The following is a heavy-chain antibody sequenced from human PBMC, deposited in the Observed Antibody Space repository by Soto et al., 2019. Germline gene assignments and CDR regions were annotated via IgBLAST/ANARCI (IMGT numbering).Heavy chain of an antibody. J-gene: IGHJ4*02. CDR2: IIPIFGTA. CDR1: GGTFSSYA. CDR3: ARDYYDSSGYYEVDY. V-gene: IGHV1-69*13. D-gene: IGHD3-22*01. Sequence: SVKVSCKASGGTFSSYAISWVRQAPGQGLEWMGGIIPIFGTANYAQKFQGRVTITADESTSTAYMELSSLRSEDTAVYYCARDYYDSSGYYEVDYWGQGTLVTVSS.